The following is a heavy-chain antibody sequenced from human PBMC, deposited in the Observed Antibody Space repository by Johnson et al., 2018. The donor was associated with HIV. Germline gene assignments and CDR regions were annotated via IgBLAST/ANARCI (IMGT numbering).Heavy chain of an antibody. CDR3: ARERVMVAACTHAFDI. D-gene: IGHD6-13*01. CDR1: GFTFSSYT. CDR2: ISYDGSNK. Sequence: QVQLVESGGGLVQPGRSLRLSCAASGFTFSSYTMHWVRQAPGKGLEWVAVISYDGSNKYYADSVKGRFTISRDNSKNTLYLQMNSLRAEDTALYYCARERVMVAACTHAFDIWGQGTVVTLSS. V-gene: IGHV3-30*03. J-gene: IGHJ3*02.